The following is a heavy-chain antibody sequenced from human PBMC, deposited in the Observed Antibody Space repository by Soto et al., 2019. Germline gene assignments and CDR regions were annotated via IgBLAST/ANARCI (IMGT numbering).Heavy chain of an antibody. CDR2: IKQDGSEK. CDR3: ARWEFLYPSLQYYFDY. V-gene: IGHV3-7*01. Sequence: VRLSCAASGFTFTTYWMSWVRQAPGKGLEWVANIKQDGSEKYYVDSVKGRFTISRDNAKNSLYLQMNSLRAEDTALYYCARWEFLYPSLQYYFDYWGQGTLVTVSS. D-gene: IGHD3-16*01. CDR1: GFTFTTYW. J-gene: IGHJ4*02.